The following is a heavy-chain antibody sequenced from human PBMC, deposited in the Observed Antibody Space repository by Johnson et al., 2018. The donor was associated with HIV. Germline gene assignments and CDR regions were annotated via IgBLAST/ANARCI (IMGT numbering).Heavy chain of an antibody. D-gene: IGHD1-26*01. V-gene: IGHV3-43*01. CDR3: AKDASGSYSRAQSISDAFDI. J-gene: IGHJ3*02. Sequence: EVQLVESGGVVVQPGGSLRLSCAASGLTFDDYTMHWVRQAPGKGLEWVSLISWDGGSTYYADSVKGRFTISRDNSKNSLYLQMNSLRTEDTALYYCAKDASGSYSRAQSISDAFDIWGQGTMVIVSS. CDR1: GLTFDDYT. CDR2: ISWDGGST.